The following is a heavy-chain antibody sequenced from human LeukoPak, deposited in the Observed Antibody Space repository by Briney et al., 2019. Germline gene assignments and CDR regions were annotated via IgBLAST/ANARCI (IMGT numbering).Heavy chain of an antibody. CDR1: GYTFTSYY. Sequence: ASVKVSCTASGYTFTSYYMHWVRQAPGQGLEWMGRINPNSGDTNYVQMFQGRVTMTRDTSINTAYMELVRARSDDAAVYYCSGRTPQTYFYDTSGTDWGQGTLVTVSS. J-gene: IGHJ4*02. CDR3: SGRTPQTYFYDTSGTD. D-gene: IGHD3-22*01. CDR2: INPNSGDT. V-gene: IGHV1-2*06.